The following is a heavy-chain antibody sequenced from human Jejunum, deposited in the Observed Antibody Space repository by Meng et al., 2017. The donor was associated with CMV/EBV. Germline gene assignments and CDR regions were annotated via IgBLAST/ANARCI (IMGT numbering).Heavy chain of an antibody. CDR2: ISDRSTSI. D-gene: IGHD1-1*01. J-gene: IGHJ4*02. CDR3: VRGYNWASL. Sequence: RSGSASGLSLSDYWMSWIRQAPGKGLEWVSYISDRSTSIYYADSGKDRFTVSRDNARNSLYLQMNSLRVEDTAVYYCVRGYNWASLWGQGTLVTVSS. CDR1: GLSLSDYW. V-gene: IGHV3-11*04.